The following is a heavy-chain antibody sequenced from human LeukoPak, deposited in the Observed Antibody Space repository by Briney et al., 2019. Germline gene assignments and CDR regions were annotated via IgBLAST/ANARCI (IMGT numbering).Heavy chain of an antibody. J-gene: IGHJ4*02. V-gene: IGHV1-18*01. CDR2: ISAYNGNT. CDR3: ARADIRAIASSGWYGFDY. D-gene: IGHD6-19*01. Sequence: ASVKVSCKASSYTFTRYGISWVRQAPGQGREWMGWISAYNGNTNYAQKLQGRVTITTDTSTSTAYMELRSLRSDDTAVYYCARADIRAIASSGWYGFDYWGQGTLVTVSS. CDR1: SYTFTRYG.